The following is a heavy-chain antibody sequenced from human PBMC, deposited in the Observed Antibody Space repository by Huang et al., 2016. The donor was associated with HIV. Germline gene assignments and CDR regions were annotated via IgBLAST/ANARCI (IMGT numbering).Heavy chain of an antibody. J-gene: IGHJ4*02. CDR2: ISGSCDKT. V-gene: IGHV3-23*01. D-gene: IGHD2-21*02. CDR3: AKVPTVVTFH. Sequence: DVQLLESGGDFVQPGGSLRLSCAASIFTFSTYAMSWVRQVPGKGREWVSAISGSCDKTYYADSVKGRFTISRDNSKNTLFLQMNSLRAEDTAVYYCAKVPTVVTFHWGQGTLVTVSS. CDR1: IFTFSTYA.